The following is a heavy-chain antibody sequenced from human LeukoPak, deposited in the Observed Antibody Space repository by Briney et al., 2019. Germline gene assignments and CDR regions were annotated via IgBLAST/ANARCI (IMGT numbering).Heavy chain of an antibody. V-gene: IGHV1-2*06. CDR3: ATKKTAVYCCGDCYSGLGWFDP. Sequence: ASVPDSCLATGYTFTGYHLHWLGQAAGQGVAWMGRIYSKSGCTYCAEKFEGRVSMTRDTSISTANMKLSRLRFVDTAMYYCATKKTAVYCCGDCYSGLGWFDPWGQGTLVTVSA. J-gene: IGHJ5*02. CDR2: IYSKSGCT. D-gene: IGHD2-21*01. CDR1: GYTFTGYH.